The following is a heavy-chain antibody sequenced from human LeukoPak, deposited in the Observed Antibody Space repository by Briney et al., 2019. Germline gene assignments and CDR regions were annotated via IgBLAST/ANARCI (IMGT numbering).Heavy chain of an antibody. D-gene: IGHD3-9*01. V-gene: IGHV3-7*01. CDR3: ARILTGYDAFDC. J-gene: IGHJ4*02. CDR2: MQEDGSKQ. Sequence: GGSLRLSCAASGFPFSSFWMSWVRQAPGKGLEWVANMQEDGSKQYYVDSVKGRFTISRDNAKNSLYLQMNSLRVEDTAVYYCARILTGYDAFDCWGQGILVTVSS. CDR1: GFPFSSFW.